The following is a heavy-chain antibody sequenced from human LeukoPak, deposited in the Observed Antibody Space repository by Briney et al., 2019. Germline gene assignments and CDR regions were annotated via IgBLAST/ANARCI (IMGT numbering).Heavy chain of an antibody. CDR2: ISSSSSYI. J-gene: IGHJ4*02. CDR3: AIQLAGVNYFDY. V-gene: IGHV3-21*01. CDR1: GFTFSSYS. D-gene: IGHD5-18*01. Sequence: GGSLRLSCAASGFTFSSYSMNWVRQAPGKGLEWVSSISSSSSYIYYADSVKGRFTISRDNAKNSLYLQMNSLRAEDTAVYYCAIQLAGVNYFDYWGQGTLVTVS.